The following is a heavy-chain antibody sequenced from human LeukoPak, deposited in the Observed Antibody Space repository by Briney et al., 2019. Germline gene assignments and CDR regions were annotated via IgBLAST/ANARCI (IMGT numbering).Heavy chain of an antibody. Sequence: ASVKVSCKASGYTFTGYYMHWVRQAPGQGLEWMGWINPNSGGTNYAQKFQGRVTMTRDTSISTAYMELSSLRSDDTAVYYCARAGEYGDYTPSDYYYYGMDVWGQGTTVTVSS. CDR1: GYTFTGYY. D-gene: IGHD4-17*01. CDR3: ARAGEYGDYTPSDYYYYGMDV. CDR2: INPNSGGT. V-gene: IGHV1-2*02. J-gene: IGHJ6*02.